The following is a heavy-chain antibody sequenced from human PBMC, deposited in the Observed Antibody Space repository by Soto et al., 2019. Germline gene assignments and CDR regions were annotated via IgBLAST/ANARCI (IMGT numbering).Heavy chain of an antibody. CDR3: ARGHYNWNDVYYFDY. J-gene: IGHJ4*02. V-gene: IGHV3-53*02. CDR1: GFTVSSNY. D-gene: IGHD1-20*01. Sequence: EVQLVETGGGLIQPGGSLRLSCAASGFTVSSNYMSWVRQAPGKGLEWVSVIYSGGSTYYADSVKGRFTISRDNSKNTLYLQMNSLRAEDTAVYYCARGHYNWNDVYYFDYWGQGTLVTVSS. CDR2: IYSGGST.